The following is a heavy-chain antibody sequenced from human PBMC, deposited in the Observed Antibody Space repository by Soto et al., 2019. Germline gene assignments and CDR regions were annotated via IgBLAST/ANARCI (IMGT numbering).Heavy chain of an antibody. J-gene: IGHJ6*03. CDR2: SNPNGGVT. D-gene: IGHD5-12*01. CDR3: ARESGGATATLDYYYFYMDV. V-gene: IGHV1-2*04. CDR1: GDSFNDYY. Sequence: QVQLVQSGAEVRKPGASVTVSCRSSGDSFNDYYIHWVRQAPGQGFEGMGWSNPNGGVTKYAQKFQGWVSMTRDTSIRTVYMQLSRLRSDDTAVYYCARESGGATATLDYYYFYMDVWGTGTTVTVSS.